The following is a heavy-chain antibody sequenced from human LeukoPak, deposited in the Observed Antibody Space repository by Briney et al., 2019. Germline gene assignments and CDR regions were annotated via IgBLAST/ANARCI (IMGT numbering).Heavy chain of an antibody. V-gene: IGHV3-21*01. CDR2: ISSSSYI. CDR3: ARDHDSSSSFDY. Sequence: GGSLRLSCAASGFTFSSYSMNWVRQAPGKGLEWVSSISSSSYIYYADSVKGRFTISRDNAKNSLYLQMNSLRAEDTAVYYCARDHDSSSSFDYWGQGTLVTVSS. D-gene: IGHD6-6*01. J-gene: IGHJ4*02. CDR1: GFTFSSYS.